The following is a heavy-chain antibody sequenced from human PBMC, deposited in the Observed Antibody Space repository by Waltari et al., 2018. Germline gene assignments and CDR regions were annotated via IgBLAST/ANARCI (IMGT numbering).Heavy chain of an antibody. CDR2: ISWNSGSI. Sequence: EVQLVESGGGLVQPGRSLRLSCAASGFTFDDYAMHWVRQAPGKGLEWGSGISWNSGSIGYADSVKGRFTISRDNAKNSLYLQMNSLRAEDTALYYCAKDGVLREFDYWGQGTLVTVSS. D-gene: IGHD3-16*01. CDR1: GFTFDDYA. V-gene: IGHV3-9*01. J-gene: IGHJ4*02. CDR3: AKDGVLREFDY.